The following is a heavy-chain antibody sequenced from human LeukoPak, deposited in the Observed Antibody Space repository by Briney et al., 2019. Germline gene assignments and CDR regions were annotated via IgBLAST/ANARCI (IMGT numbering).Heavy chain of an antibody. D-gene: IGHD2-15*01. J-gene: IGHJ4*02. CDR1: GFPFSDAW. CDR2: IKRKIDGETT. V-gene: IGHV3-15*01. CDR3: ADPTRPGSCY. Sequence: GGSLRLSCEGSGFPFSDAWMSWVRQTPGKGLEWVGRIKRKIDGETTDYAAPVKGRFTISRDDSKNTLYLEMNNLKIEDTAVYCCADPTRPGSCYRGRGTLVTVSS.